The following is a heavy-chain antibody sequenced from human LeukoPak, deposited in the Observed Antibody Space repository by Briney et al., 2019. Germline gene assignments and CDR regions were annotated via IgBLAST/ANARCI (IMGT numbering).Heavy chain of an antibody. J-gene: IGHJ6*03. V-gene: IGHV1-2*02. D-gene: IGHD1-14*01. CDR2: INPNSGGT. CDR3: ARSSGRSPNRDYMDV. Sequence: ASVKVSCKASGYTFTGYYMHWVRQAPGQGVEWMGWINPNSGGTNYAQKFQGRVTMTRDTSTSTVYMELSSLRSEDTAVYYCARSSGRSPNRDYMDVWGKGTTVTISS. CDR1: GYTFTGYY.